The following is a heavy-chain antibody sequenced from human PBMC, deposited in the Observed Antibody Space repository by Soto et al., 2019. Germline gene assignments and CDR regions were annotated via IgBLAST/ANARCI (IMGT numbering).Heavy chain of an antibody. CDR2: ISGSGGST. V-gene: IGHV3-23*01. J-gene: IGHJ4*02. CDR1: GFTFSSYA. D-gene: IGHD2-2*01. Sequence: LRLSCAASGFTFSSYAMSWVRQAPGKGLEWVSAISGSGGSTYYADSVKGRFAISRDNSKSTLYLQMNSLRAEDTAVYYCAKARRYCSSTSCPPRDYWGQGTLVTVSS. CDR3: AKARRYCSSTSCPPRDY.